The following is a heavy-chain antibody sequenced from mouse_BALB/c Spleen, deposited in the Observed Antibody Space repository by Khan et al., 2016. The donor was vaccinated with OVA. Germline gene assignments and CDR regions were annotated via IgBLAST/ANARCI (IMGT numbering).Heavy chain of an antibody. Sequence: QVQLKQSGAELVKAGASVKMSCKASGYTFTSYWMHWVKQRLGQGLEWFAETNPTNGRTYYNEKFKSKATLTVDKSSSTAYMQLSGPTFEDSAVYYYARIKKIVATYFDYWGQGTTLTVSS. D-gene: IGHD1-1*01. CDR3: ARIKKIVATYFDY. V-gene: IGHV1S81*02. CDR2: TNPTNGRT. J-gene: IGHJ2*01. CDR1: GYTFTSYW.